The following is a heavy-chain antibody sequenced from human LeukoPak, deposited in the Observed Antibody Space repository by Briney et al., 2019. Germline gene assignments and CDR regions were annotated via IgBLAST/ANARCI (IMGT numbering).Heavy chain of an antibody. J-gene: IGHJ4*02. CDR3: AKDLGSYYSEYYFDY. Sequence: GRSLRLPCAASGFTFSSYGMHWVRQAPGKGLEWVAVISYDGSNKYYADSVKGRFTISRDNSKNTLYLQMNSLRAEDTAVYYCAKDLGSYYSEYYFDYWGQGTLVTVSS. V-gene: IGHV3-30*18. CDR2: ISYDGSNK. CDR1: GFTFSSYG. D-gene: IGHD3-10*01.